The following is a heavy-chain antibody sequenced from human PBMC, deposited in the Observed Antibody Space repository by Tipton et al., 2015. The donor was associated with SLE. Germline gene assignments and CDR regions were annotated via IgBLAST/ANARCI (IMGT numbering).Heavy chain of an antibody. V-gene: IGHV4-59*01. CDR3: ARGWCRWPYYFDY. CDR2: IYYSGRT. D-gene: IGHD2-21*01. Sequence: TLSLTCTVSGGSISSYYWSWIRQPPGNGLEWIGYIYYSGRTNYNPSLKSRVTISVDTSKNQFSLKLSSVTAADTAVYYCARGWCRWPYYFDYWGQGTLVTVSS. J-gene: IGHJ4*02. CDR1: GGSISSYY.